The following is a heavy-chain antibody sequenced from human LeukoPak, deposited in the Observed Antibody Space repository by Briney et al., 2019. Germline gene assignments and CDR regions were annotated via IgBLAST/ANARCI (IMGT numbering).Heavy chain of an antibody. Sequence: SVKVSCKASGGTFSSYAISWVRQAPGQGLEWMGGIIPIFGTANYAQKFRGRVTITADKSTSTAYMELSSLRSEDTAVYYCASLYSSGWYYFDYWGQGTLVTVSS. CDR3: ASLYSSGWYYFDY. CDR1: GGTFSSYA. CDR2: IIPIFGTA. D-gene: IGHD6-19*01. V-gene: IGHV1-69*06. J-gene: IGHJ4*02.